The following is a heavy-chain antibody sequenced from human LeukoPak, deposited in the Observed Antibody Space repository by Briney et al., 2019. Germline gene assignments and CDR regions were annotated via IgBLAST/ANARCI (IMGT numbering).Heavy chain of an antibody. V-gene: IGHV4-38-2*02. J-gene: IGHJ5*02. CDR1: VYSISGGYY. CDR2: IYYSGNT. D-gene: IGHD2-21*01. Sequence: SETLSLTCTVSVYSISGGYYWGWIRQPPGKGLEWIGSIYYSGNTYYNPSLKSRVTISVDTSKNQFSLKLSSVTAPDTAVYYCARLSPYSNWFDPWGQGTLVTVSS. CDR3: ARLSPYSNWFDP.